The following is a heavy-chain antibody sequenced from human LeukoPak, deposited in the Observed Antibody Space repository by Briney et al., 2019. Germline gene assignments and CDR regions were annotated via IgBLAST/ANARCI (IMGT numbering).Heavy chain of an antibody. Sequence: ASVKVSCTVSGYTLTELSMHWVRQAPGKVREWMGGFDTEDGETIYAPKFQGRVTMTEDTSTDTAYMELSSLRYEDTAVYYCATEVQWLVYYWGQGTLVTVSS. V-gene: IGHV1-24*01. J-gene: IGHJ4*02. CDR2: FDTEDGET. D-gene: IGHD6-19*01. CDR3: ATEVQWLVYY. CDR1: GYTLTELS.